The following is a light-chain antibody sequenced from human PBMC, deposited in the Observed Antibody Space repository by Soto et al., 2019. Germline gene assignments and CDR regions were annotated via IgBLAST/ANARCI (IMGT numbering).Light chain of an antibody. V-gene: IGLV2-14*03. Sequence: QSVLTQPASVSGSPGQSITISCTGTSSDVGGYSYVSWFQQHPGKAPKLMIFDVSNRPSGVSSRFSGSKSGNTASLTISGLQAEDETDYYCSSYTTSSTVVFGGGTKLTV. CDR1: SSDVGGYSY. CDR2: DVS. J-gene: IGLJ2*01. CDR3: SSYTTSSTVV.